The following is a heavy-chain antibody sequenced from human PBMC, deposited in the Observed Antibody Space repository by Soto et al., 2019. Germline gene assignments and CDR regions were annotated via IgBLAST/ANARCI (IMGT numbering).Heavy chain of an antibody. CDR2: ISGSGGST. J-gene: IGHJ1*01. V-gene: IGHV3-23*01. CDR3: AKENIMVSVAARPEYFQH. D-gene: IGHD6-6*01. CDR1: GFTFSSYA. Sequence: GGSLRLSCAASGFTFSSYAMSWVRQAPGKGLEWVSAISGSGGSTYYADSVKGRFTISRDNSKNTLYLQMNSLRAEETAVYYSAKENIMVSVAARPEYFQHWGQGTLVTVSS.